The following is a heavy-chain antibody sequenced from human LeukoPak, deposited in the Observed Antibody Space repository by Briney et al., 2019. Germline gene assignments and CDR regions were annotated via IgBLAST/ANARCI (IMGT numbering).Heavy chain of an antibody. J-gene: IGHJ4*02. CDR3: ARVLFGSSSFDY. CDR2: IIPIFGTA. D-gene: IGHD6-6*01. V-gene: IGHV1-69*06. Sequence: ASVKVSCKAFGYTFTRYGVSWVRQAPGQGLEWMGGIIPIFGTANYAQKFQGRVTITADKSTSTAYMELSSLRSEDTAVYYCARVLFGSSSFDYWGQGTLVTVSS. CDR1: GYTFTRYG.